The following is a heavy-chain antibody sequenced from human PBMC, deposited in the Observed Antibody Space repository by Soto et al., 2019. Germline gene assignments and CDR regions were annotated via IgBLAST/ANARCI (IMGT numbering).Heavy chain of an antibody. V-gene: IGHV5-10-1*01. CDR1: GYSFTSYW. CDR3: ARHVGAPQLWLYNY. CDR2: IDPSDSYT. J-gene: IGHJ4*02. Sequence: GESLKISCKGSGYSFTSYWISWVRQMPGKGLEWMGRIDPSDSYTNYSPSFQGHVTISADKSISTAYLQWSSLKASDTAMCYCARHVGAPQLWLYNYWGQGTLVTVSS. D-gene: IGHD5-18*01.